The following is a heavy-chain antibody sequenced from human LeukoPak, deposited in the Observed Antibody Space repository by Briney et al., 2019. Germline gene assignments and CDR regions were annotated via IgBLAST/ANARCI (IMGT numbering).Heavy chain of an antibody. CDR2: IWYDGSKK. V-gene: IGHV3-33*01. CDR3: TRDREVTKGNWFGP. J-gene: IGHJ5*02. Sequence: GGSLRLSCAGSGFRFGRYGMHWVRQTPGKGLEWVAMIWYDGSKKNYADSVKGRFTMSRDNSKNTVYLEMNSLRVEDTAVYYCTRDREVTKGNWFGPWGQGTLVTVSS. CDR1: GFRFGRYG. D-gene: IGHD4-17*01.